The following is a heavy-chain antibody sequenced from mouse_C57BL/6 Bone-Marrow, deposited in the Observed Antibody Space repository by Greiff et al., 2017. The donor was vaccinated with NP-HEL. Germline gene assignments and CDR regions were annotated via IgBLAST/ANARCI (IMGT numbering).Heavy chain of an antibody. D-gene: IGHD1-1*01. CDR1: GYTFTDYY. J-gene: IGHJ4*01. CDR2: IFPGSGST. Sequence: VQLQQSGPELVKPGASVKISCKASGYTFTDYYINWVKQRPGQGLEWIGWIFPGSGSTYYNEKFKGKATLTVDKSSSTAYMLLSSLTSEDSAVYFCARPPDYYGSSRFCYYAMDYWGQGTSVTVSS. CDR3: ARPPDYYGSSRFCYYAMDY. V-gene: IGHV1-75*01.